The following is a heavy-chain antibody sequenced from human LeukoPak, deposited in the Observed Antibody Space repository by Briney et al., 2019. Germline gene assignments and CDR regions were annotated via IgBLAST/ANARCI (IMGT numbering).Heavy chain of an antibody. CDR1: GYTFSNYD. J-gene: IGHJ4*02. V-gene: IGHV1-8*01. CDR2: MNPNSANT. D-gene: IGHD6-13*01. CDR3: ARGTSSSFDY. Sequence: ASVKVSCKTSGYTFSNYDINWVRQATGQGPEWMGWMNPNSANTGYALQFQGRVTMTRDTSISTAYMELSSLRSDDTAVYYCARGTSSSFDYWGQGTLVTVSS.